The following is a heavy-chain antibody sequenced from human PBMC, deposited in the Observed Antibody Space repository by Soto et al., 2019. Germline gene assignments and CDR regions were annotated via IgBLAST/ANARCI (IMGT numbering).Heavy chain of an antibody. CDR2: ISGSGGTT. Sequence: EVQLLESGGGLVQPGGSLRLSCAASGLTFGSYAMSWVRQAPGKGLEWVSAISGSGGTTYYADSVKGRFTISRDNSKNTLYLQMNSLRAEDTAVYYCARGFVRYCSSTSCYLEYFQHWGQGTLVTVSS. D-gene: IGHD2-2*01. J-gene: IGHJ1*01. V-gene: IGHV3-23*01. CDR1: GLTFGSYA. CDR3: ARGFVRYCSSTSCYLEYFQH.